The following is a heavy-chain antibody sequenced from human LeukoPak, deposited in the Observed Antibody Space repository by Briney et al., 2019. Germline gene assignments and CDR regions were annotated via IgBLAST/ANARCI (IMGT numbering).Heavy chain of an antibody. V-gene: IGHV3-7*01. Sequence: GGSLRLSCAASGFTFSSYWMSWVRQAPGKGLEWVANIKQGGSEKYYVDSVKGRFTISRDNAKNSLYLQMNSLRAEDTAVYYCARELDSYGFWALDYWGQGTLVTVSS. D-gene: IGHD5-18*01. J-gene: IGHJ4*02. CDR2: IKQGGSEK. CDR1: GFTFSSYW. CDR3: ARELDSYGFWALDY.